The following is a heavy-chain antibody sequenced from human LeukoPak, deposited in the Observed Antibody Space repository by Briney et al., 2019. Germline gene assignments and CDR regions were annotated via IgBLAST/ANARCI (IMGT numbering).Heavy chain of an antibody. V-gene: IGHV3-53*01. D-gene: IGHD3-22*01. Sequence: PGGSLRLSCAASGFTVISNYMSWVRQAPGKGLEWVSVIYSGGSTYYADSVKGRFTISRDNSKNTLYLQMNSLRAEDTAVYYCARGGVVVPFDYWGQGTLVTVSS. CDR1: GFTVISNY. CDR3: ARGGVVVPFDY. J-gene: IGHJ4*02. CDR2: IYSGGST.